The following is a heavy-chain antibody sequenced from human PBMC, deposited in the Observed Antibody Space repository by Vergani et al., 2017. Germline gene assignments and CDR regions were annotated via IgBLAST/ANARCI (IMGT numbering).Heavy chain of an antibody. CDR3: ARERGQLELDTVTTGEYYYMDV. CDR2: ISATGDENT. Sequence: EVQLLESGGGLVQPGGSLRLTCAASEFTFSNYAMIWVRQAPGKGLEWVSGISATGDENTDYADSVKGRFTISRDNSKNSLYLQMNSLRAEDTALYYCARERGQLELDTVTTGEYYYMDVWGKGTTVTVSS. V-gene: IGHV3-23*01. D-gene: IGHD4-17*01. J-gene: IGHJ6*03. CDR1: EFTFSNYA.